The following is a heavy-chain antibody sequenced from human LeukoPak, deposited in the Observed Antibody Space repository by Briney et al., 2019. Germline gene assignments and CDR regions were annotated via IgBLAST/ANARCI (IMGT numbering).Heavy chain of an antibody. J-gene: IGHJ4*02. V-gene: IGHV3-11*04. CDR3: ASTDGIYTGYDTGYFDY. CDR1: GFTFSDYY. Sequence: GGSLRLSCAASGFTFSDYYMSWIRQAPGKGLEWVSYISSSGSTIYYADSVKGRFTISRDNAKNSLYLQMNSLRDDDTAVYYCASTDGIYTGYDTGYFDYWGQGTLVTVSS. CDR2: ISSSGSTI. D-gene: IGHD5-12*01.